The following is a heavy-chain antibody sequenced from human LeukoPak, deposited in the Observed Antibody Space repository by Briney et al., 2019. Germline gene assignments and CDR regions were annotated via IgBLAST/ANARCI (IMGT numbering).Heavy chain of an antibody. J-gene: IGHJ5*02. CDR2: ISGSGGST. CDR1: GFTFGTYA. CDR3: AKIPYSSGWVQNWFDP. Sequence: GGSLRLSCAASGFTFGTYAMGWVRQAPGKGLEWISAISGSGGSTYYADSVKGRFTISRDNSKNTLYLQMNSLRAEDTAVYYCAKIPYSSGWVQNWFDPWGQGTLVTVSS. V-gene: IGHV3-23*01. D-gene: IGHD6-19*01.